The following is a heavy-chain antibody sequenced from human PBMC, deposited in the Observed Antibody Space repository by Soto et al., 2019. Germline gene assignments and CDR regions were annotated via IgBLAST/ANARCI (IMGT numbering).Heavy chain of an antibody. J-gene: IGHJ6*02. D-gene: IGHD6-13*01. CDR1: GFTFNDYG. CDR3: ANNPGEVLLVRGSYYDYGVDV. CDR2: ISYDGSDK. Sequence: QVQLVESGGGVVQPGTSLRLSCAASGFTFNDYGMHWVRQAPGKGLEWLAVISYDGSDKYYADSVKGRFTISRDNSMNTLYLQMNSLRPEDTAVYHCANNPGEVLLVRGSYYDYGVDVWGQGTTVTVSS. V-gene: IGHV3-30*18.